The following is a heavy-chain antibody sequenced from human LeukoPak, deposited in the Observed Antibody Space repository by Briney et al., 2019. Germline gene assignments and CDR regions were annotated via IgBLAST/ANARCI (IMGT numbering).Heavy chain of an antibody. CDR1: GFAFSSYA. CDR2: ISYDGSNK. CDR3: ARNPEEYSGWSHNPQYYFDY. D-gene: IGHD6-19*01. Sequence: ALRLSCEASGFAFSSYAMHWVRQAPGKGLEWVAVISYDGSNKYYADSVKGRFTISRDNSKNTLYLQMNSLRAEDTAVYYCARNPEEYSGWSHNPQYYFDYWSQGTLVTVSS. V-gene: IGHV3-30-3*01. J-gene: IGHJ4*02.